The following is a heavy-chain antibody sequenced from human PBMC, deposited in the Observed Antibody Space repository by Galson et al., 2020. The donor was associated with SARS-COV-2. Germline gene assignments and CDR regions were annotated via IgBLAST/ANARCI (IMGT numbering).Heavy chain of an antibody. CDR2: ISYDGSNK. Sequence: GGSLRLSCAASGFTFSSYGMHWVRQAPGKGLEWVAVISYDGSNKYYADSVKGRFTISRDNSKNTLYLQMNSLRAEDTAVYYCAKGHSSSWYERDYWGQGTLVTVSS. D-gene: IGHD6-13*01. V-gene: IGHV3-30*18. CDR3: AKGHSSSWYERDY. J-gene: IGHJ4*02. CDR1: GFTFSSYG.